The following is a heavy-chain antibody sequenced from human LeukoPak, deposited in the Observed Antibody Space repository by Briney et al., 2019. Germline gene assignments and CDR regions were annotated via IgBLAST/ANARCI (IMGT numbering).Heavy chain of an antibody. Sequence: GGSLRLSCAASGFTFSSCGMHWVRQAPGKGLEWVAVIWYDGSNKYYADSVKGRFTISRDNSKNTLYLQMNSLRAEDTAVYYCATRVGYCSSTSCSNQDYYYYYYMDVWGKGTTVTVTS. V-gene: IGHV3-33*01. CDR2: IWYDGSNK. CDR1: GFTFSSCG. D-gene: IGHD2-2*01. CDR3: ATRVGYCSSTSCSNQDYYYYYYMDV. J-gene: IGHJ6*03.